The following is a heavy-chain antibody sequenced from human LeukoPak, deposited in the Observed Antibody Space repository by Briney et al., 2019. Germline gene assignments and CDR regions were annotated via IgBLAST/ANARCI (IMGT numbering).Heavy chain of an antibody. V-gene: IGHV3-21*01. CDR2: IGTNSNYI. Sequence: GGSLRLSCAASGFTFSTYNMNWVRQAPGKGLEWVSSIGTNSNYIHYADSVKGRFTISRDNAKNSLYLQMNSLRVEDTDVYYCARDVGASAPDAFDIWGQGTMVTVSS. J-gene: IGHJ3*02. D-gene: IGHD1-26*01. CDR1: GFTFSTYN. CDR3: ARDVGASAPDAFDI.